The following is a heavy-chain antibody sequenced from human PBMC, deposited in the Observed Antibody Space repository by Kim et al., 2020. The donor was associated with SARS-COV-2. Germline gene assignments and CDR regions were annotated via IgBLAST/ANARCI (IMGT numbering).Heavy chain of an antibody. V-gene: IGHV3-30-3*01. D-gene: IGHD4-17*01. CDR1: EVTFNINV. CDR3: ARNVQYGDYATGLDV. CDR2: ISYDGSHK. J-gene: IGHJ6*02. Sequence: GGSLRLSCAASEVTFNINVIHWVRQAPGKGLEWLALISYDGSHKFYGDSVKGRFTVSRDNSKKTVSLQMDGLRAEDTAVYHCARNVQYGDYATGLDVWG.